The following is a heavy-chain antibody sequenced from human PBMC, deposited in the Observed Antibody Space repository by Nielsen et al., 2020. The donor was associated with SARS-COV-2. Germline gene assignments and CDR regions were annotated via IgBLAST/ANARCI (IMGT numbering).Heavy chain of an antibody. CDR3: ARDWGYETSDYYYSY. V-gene: IGHV1-69*13. CDR2: ITPMFGTG. Sequence: SVKVSCKASGGTFSSYAISWVRQAPGQGLEWMGGITPMFGTGNYAQKFQGRVTITADESTSTAYMEMRSLRSEDTAVYYCARDWGYETSDYYYSYWGQGTLVIVSS. J-gene: IGHJ4*02. D-gene: IGHD3-22*01. CDR1: GGTFSSYA.